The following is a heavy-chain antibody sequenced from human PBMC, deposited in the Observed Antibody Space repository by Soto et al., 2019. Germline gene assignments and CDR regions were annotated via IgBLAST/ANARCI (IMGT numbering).Heavy chain of an antibody. CDR3: ARASLGQWLCRAEYFQH. V-gene: IGHV3-30-3*01. J-gene: IGHJ1*01. Sequence: QVQLVESGGGVVQAGRSLRLSCAASGFTFSSYAMHWVRQAPGKGLEWVAVISYDGSNKYYADSVKGRFTISRDNSKNPLYLQMNCLRAGDTAVYYCARASLGQWLCRAEYFQHWGQGTLVTVSS. D-gene: IGHD6-19*01. CDR2: ISYDGSNK. CDR1: GFTFSSYA.